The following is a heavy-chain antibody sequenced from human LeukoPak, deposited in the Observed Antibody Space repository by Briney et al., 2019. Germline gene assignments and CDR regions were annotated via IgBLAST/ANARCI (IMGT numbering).Heavy chain of an antibody. D-gene: IGHD4-17*01. CDR1: GGSISSGSYY. V-gene: IGHV4-61*02. Sequence: PSQTLSLTCTVSGGSISSGSYYWSWIRQPAGKGLEWIGRIYTSGSTTYNPSLKSRVTISIDTSKNQFSLKLSSVTAADTAVYYRARSPTVTRYYYMDVWGKGTTVTISS. J-gene: IGHJ6*03. CDR2: IYTSGST. CDR3: ARSPTVTRYYYMDV.